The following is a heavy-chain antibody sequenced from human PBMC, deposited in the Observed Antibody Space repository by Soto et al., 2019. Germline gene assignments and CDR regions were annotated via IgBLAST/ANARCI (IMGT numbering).Heavy chain of an antibody. Sequence: ASVKVSCKTSGFTFSSSAVHWVRQARGHRLQWIGWIDVGSANANYAQMLQERVTISRDMSTSTAYMELSSVTAADTAVYYCASLNFDRRDYDRGDIDCWGQGTLVTVSS. CDR1: GFTFSSSA. CDR3: ASLNFDRRDYDRGDIDC. V-gene: IGHV1-58*01. J-gene: IGHJ4*02. CDR2: IDVGSANA. D-gene: IGHD3-22*01.